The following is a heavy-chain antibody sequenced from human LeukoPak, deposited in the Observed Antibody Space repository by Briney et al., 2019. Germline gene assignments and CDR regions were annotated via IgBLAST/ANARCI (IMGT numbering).Heavy chain of an antibody. J-gene: IGHJ4*02. Sequence: ASVKVSFKASGYSFTSYALHWVRQAPGQRREWMGWINAGNGNTEYSQRFLDRVTITRDTSASTAYMELSSLRSEDTAVYYCAREVSGLDYWGQGALVTVSS. CDR3: AREVSGLDY. CDR1: GYSFTSYA. CDR2: INAGNGNT. V-gene: IGHV1-3*01. D-gene: IGHD6-25*01.